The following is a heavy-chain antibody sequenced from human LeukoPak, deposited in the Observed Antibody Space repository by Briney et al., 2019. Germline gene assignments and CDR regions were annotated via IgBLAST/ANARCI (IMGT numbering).Heavy chain of an antibody. CDR1: GGSITTGSYF. Sequence: SETLSLTCTVSGGSITTGSYFWAWIRQPAGKGLEWIGRIQTSGSTNYNPSLKSRVTISIDTSKNQFSLKLSSVTVADTAVYYCARHQGVVDLWGRGSLVTVSS. V-gene: IGHV4-61*02. J-gene: IGHJ2*01. CDR3: ARHQGVVDL. CDR2: IQTSGST. D-gene: IGHD3-3*01.